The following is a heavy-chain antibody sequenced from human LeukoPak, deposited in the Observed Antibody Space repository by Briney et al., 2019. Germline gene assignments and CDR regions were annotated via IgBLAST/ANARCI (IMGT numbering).Heavy chain of an antibody. V-gene: IGHV3-74*01. CDR3: ARGRDSGSDRDDN. Sequence: PGGSLRLSCAASGFTVSSHWMHWVRHAPGKGLVWVSRINSDGSTTTYADSVKGRFTISRDNANNTLYLQMSSLRAEDTAVYYCARGRDSGSDRDDNWGQGTLVTVSS. J-gene: IGHJ4*02. CDR1: GFTVSSHW. CDR2: INSDGSTT. D-gene: IGHD1-26*01.